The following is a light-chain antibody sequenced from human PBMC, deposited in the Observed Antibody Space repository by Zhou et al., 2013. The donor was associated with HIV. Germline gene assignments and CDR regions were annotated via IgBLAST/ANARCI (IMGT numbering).Light chain of an antibody. CDR3: HQYNSLPLT. CDR2: SVS. J-gene: IGKJ4*01. CDR1: QAVGNY. V-gene: IGKV1-8*01. Sequence: IRLTQSPSSLSASTGDTVTITCRASQAVGNYLSWYQQKSGEAPRLLIYSVSTLQNGVPSRFIGSGSGTVFTLTISCLQSEDFAVYYCHQYNSLPLTFGVGTKVEI.